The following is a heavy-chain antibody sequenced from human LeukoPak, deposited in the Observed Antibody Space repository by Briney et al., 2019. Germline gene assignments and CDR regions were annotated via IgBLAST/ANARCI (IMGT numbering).Heavy chain of an antibody. CDR2: VYYSGST. CDR3: ATYYYYYYYLDV. J-gene: IGHJ6*03. CDR1: GGSISNRNYY. Sequence: SETLSLTCNVSGGSISNRNYYWGWIRQPPGKGLEWIGYVYYSGSTFYNPSLKSRVTISVDTSKNEFSLNLTSLTAADTAIYYCATYYYYYYYLDVWGKGTTVTVSS. V-gene: IGHV4-39*07.